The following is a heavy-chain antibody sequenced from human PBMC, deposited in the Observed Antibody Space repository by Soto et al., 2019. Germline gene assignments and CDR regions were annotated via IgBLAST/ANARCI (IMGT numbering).Heavy chain of an antibody. V-gene: IGHV3-23*01. CDR3: AKATATGGGAFDI. J-gene: IGHJ3*02. Sequence: GGSLRLSCAASGFICSSCDMSWFRQAPGKGLEWVSTILVDGRTFYVDSVKGRFTISRDSSQNTVYLQMNSLTAGDTALYYCAKATATGGGAFDICGQGTMVTVSS. CDR2: ILVDGRT. CDR1: GFICSSCD. D-gene: IGHD2-8*02.